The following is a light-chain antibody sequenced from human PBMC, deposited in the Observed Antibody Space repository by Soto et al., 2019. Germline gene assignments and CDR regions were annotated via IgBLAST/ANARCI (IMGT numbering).Light chain of an antibody. V-gene: IGKV1-39*01. CDR2: AAS. J-gene: IGKJ5*01. CDR1: HVTTNY. CDR3: QQSYSTPIT. Sequence: DFQMTQSPSPLPQSLADRVSLTCHRHHVTTNYLDWYQQKPGNAPKVLIYAASSLQTGVPSRFSGSGSGTDFTLTISSLQPEDFATYSCQQSYSTPITFGQGTRLEIK.